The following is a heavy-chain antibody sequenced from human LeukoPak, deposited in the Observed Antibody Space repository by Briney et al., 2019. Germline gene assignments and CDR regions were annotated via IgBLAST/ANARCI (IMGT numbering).Heavy chain of an antibody. CDR1: GFTFSSYA. Sequence: PGGSLRLSCAASGFTFSSYAMHWVRQAPGKGLEYVSAISSNGGSTYYANSVKGRFTISRDNSKNTLYLQMGSLRAEDMAVYYCARVANLYYYYYYMDVWGKGTTVTVSS. J-gene: IGHJ6*03. CDR2: ISSNGGST. V-gene: IGHV3-64*01. CDR3: ARVANLYYYYYYMDV. D-gene: IGHD4/OR15-4a*01.